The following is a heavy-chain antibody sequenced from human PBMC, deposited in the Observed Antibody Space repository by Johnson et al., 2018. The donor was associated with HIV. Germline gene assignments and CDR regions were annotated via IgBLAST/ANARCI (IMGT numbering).Heavy chain of an antibody. D-gene: IGHD1-14*01. CDR2: IWYDGSNK. V-gene: IGHV3-30*04. CDR1: RFTFSSHA. CDR3: ARAGAGGFDAFDI. Sequence: QVQLVESGGGVVQPGRSLRLSCAASRFTFSSHAMHWVRQAPGKGLEWVAVIWYDGSNKFYADSVKGRFTISRDNSKNTLYLQMNSLRAEDTAGYYCARAGAGGFDAFDIWGQGTMVTVSS. J-gene: IGHJ3*02.